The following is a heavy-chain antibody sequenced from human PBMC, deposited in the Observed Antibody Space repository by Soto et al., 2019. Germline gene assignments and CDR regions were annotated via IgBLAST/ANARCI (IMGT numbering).Heavy chain of an antibody. J-gene: IGHJ4*02. Sequence: SETLSLTCTVSGGSISSSSYYWGWIRQPPGKGLEWIGSIYYSGSTYYNPSLKSRVTISVDTSKNQFSLKLSSVTAEDTAVYYCARYFIVRDFFDSWGQGTLVTVSS. CDR3: ARYFIVRDFFDS. CDR2: IYYSGST. D-gene: IGHD1-26*01. V-gene: IGHV4-39*01. CDR1: GGSISSSSYY.